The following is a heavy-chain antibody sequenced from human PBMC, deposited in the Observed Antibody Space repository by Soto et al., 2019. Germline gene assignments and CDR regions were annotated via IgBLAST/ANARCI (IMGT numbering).Heavy chain of an antibody. Sequence: EVQLVASGGGLVQPGGSLRLSCAASGFGFNTYGMHWVRQAPGKGLEWVSYISSSSGTIYYTDSAKGRFTISRDNAKNSLYLQMNSLRDEDTAVYYCARDPKRTDGFCLDYWGLGTLVTVSS. V-gene: IGHV3-48*02. CDR2: ISSSSGTI. CDR1: GFGFNTYG. D-gene: IGHD4-17*01. CDR3: ARDPKRTDGFCLDY. J-gene: IGHJ4*02.